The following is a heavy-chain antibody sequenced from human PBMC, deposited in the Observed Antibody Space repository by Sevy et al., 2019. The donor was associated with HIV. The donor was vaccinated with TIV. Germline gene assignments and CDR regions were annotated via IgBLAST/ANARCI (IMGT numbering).Heavy chain of an antibody. J-gene: IGHJ6*02. Sequence: GGSLRLSCAASGFTFSSYGMHWVRQAPGKGLEWVAVIWYDGSNKYYADSVKGRFTISRDNSKNTLYLQMNSLRAEDTGVYYCAREGASHDFWSGYLNYYYYYGMDVWGQGTTVTVSS. V-gene: IGHV3-33*01. CDR3: AREGASHDFWSGYLNYYYYYGMDV. D-gene: IGHD3-3*01. CDR2: IWYDGSNK. CDR1: GFTFSSYG.